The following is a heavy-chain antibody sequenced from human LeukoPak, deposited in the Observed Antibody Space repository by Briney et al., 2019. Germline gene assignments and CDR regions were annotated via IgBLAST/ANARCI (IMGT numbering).Heavy chain of an antibody. CDR1: GGSISSGSYY. V-gene: IGHV4-61*02. CDR3: ARDVDYYGSGSYYEVDYYYYYMDV. J-gene: IGHJ6*03. Sequence: SETLSLTCTVSGGSISSGSYYWSWLRQPAGKGLEWIGRIYTSGSTNYNPSLKSRVTISVDTSKNQFSLKLSSVTAADTAVYYCARDVDYYGSGSYYEVDYYYYYMDVWGKGTTVTISS. CDR2: IYTSGST. D-gene: IGHD3-10*01.